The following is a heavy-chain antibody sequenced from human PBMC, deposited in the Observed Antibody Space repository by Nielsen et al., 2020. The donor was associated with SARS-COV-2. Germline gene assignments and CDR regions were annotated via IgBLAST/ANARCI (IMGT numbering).Heavy chain of an antibody. D-gene: IGHD1-1*01. CDR3: ATDGFSFGTFDY. CDR1: GGSISRYY. CDR2: IHYSGTA. Sequence: GSLRLSCAISGGSISRYYWSWIRQPPGKGLEWLAYIHYSGTANYNPSLKSRGLVSIDTSKNQFSLKLSSVTAADTAVYYCATDGFSFGTFDYWGQGALVTVSS. V-gene: IGHV4-59*01. J-gene: IGHJ4*02.